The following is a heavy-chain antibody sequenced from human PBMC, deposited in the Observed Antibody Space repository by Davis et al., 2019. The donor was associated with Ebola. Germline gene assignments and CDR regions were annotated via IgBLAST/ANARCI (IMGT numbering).Heavy chain of an antibody. Sequence: MPSETLSLTCTVSGGSISYYYWSWIRQPPGKGLEWIGYISYSGSTNYNPSLKSRVTISVDTSKNQFSLKLSSVTAADTAMYYCARGHSYGSMVYGMDVWGQGTTVTVSS. CDR1: GGSISYYY. D-gene: IGHD5-18*01. J-gene: IGHJ6*02. V-gene: IGHV4-59*08. CDR2: ISYSGST. CDR3: ARGHSYGSMVYGMDV.